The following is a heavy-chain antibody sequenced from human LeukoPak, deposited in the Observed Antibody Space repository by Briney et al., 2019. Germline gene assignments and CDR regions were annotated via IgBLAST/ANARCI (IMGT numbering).Heavy chain of an antibody. J-gene: IGHJ6*03. CDR1: GGSISSYY. CDR2: IYTSGSI. Sequence: SETLSLTCTVSGGSISSYYWSWIRQPAGKGLEWIGRIYTSGSIDYNPSFKSRVTVSADTSKNQFSLMVTSVTAADTAVYYCARTYYYYMDVWGKGNTVTVSS. CDR3: ARTYYYYMDV. V-gene: IGHV4-4*07.